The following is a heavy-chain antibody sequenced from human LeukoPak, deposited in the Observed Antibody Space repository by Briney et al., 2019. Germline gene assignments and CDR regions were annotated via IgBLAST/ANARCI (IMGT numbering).Heavy chain of an antibody. CDR1: GGTFNNSA. V-gene: IGHV1-69*05. J-gene: IGHJ5*02. Sequence: SVKVSCKTSGGTFNNSAISWVRQAPGQGLEWLGGIMPLFGTAGYAQKFQGRVTITKDESTRTVYLELTSLSSDDTAVYYCARDVHGDYGSGWFDPWGQGTLVSVSS. CDR2: IMPLFGTA. D-gene: IGHD4-17*01. CDR3: ARDVHGDYGSGWFDP.